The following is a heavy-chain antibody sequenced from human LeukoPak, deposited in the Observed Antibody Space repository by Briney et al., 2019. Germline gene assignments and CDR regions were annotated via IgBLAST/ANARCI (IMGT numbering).Heavy chain of an antibody. Sequence: GASVKVSCKASGYTFTNYWIQWVRQAPGQGLEWVALINPNDGSTTNAHKFQGRVTMTRDTSTSTVYMDLSSLTSGDTAVYYCARAPRNSSTMLDYWGQGTLVTVSS. J-gene: IGHJ4*02. D-gene: IGHD6-13*01. CDR3: ARAPRNSSTMLDY. CDR1: GYTFTNYW. CDR2: INPNDGST. V-gene: IGHV1-46*01.